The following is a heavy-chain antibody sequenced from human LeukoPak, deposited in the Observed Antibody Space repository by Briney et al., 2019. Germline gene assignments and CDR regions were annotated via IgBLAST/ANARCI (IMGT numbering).Heavy chain of an antibody. CDR2: IWYDGSNK. Sequence: PGRSLRLSCAASGFTFSSYGMHWVRQAPGKGLEWVAVIWYDGSNKYYADSVKGRFTISRDNSKNTLYLQMNSLRAEDTAVYYCAKATDYDILTGYWGIPGGVDYWGQGTLVTVSS. V-gene: IGHV3-33*06. CDR1: GFTFSSYG. D-gene: IGHD3-9*01. CDR3: AKATDYDILTGYWGIPGGVDY. J-gene: IGHJ4*02.